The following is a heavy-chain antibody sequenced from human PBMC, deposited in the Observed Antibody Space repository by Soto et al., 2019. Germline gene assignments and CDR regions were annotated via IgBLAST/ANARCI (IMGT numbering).Heavy chain of an antibody. CDR2: VYYSGST. Sequence: SETLSLTCRVSGGSISDYYSSWIRQPPGKGLEWIGNVYYSGSTKCNPSLKSRVTISVDTSKTQFSLKLSSVTAADTALYYCARAIFGVVTHMDVWGKGTTVTVSS. V-gene: IGHV4-59*01. J-gene: IGHJ6*03. CDR3: ARAIFGVVTHMDV. D-gene: IGHD3-3*01. CDR1: GGSISDYY.